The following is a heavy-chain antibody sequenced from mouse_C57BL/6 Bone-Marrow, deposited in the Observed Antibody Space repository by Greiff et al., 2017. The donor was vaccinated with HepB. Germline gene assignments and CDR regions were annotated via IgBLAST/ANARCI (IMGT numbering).Heavy chain of an antibody. CDR3: GLRGWVGVGYYFDY. CDR2: IHPADSDT. CDR1: GYTFTSYW. D-gene: IGHD1-1*01. J-gene: IGHJ2*01. V-gene: IGHV1-74*01. Sequence: QVHVKQPGAELVQPGASVQVSCKASGYTFTSYWMHWVKQRPGQGLEWIGRIHPADSDTNYNQRFKGKATLSVDKSSSTAYMQLSSLTSEDAAVYYGGLRGWVGVGYYFDYWGQGTAVRVVS.